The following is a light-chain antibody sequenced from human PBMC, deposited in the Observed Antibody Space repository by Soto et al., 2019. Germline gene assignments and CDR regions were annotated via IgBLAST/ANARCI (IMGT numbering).Light chain of an antibody. CDR2: DVS. CDR1: SSDVGGYNY. CDR3: CSYTTNSTYV. J-gene: IGLJ1*01. V-gene: IGLV2-14*01. Sequence: QSALTQPASVSGSPGQSITISCTGTSSDVGGYNYVSWYQQDPGKAPKLMIYDVSNRPSGVSNRFSGSKSGNTASLTISGLQAEDEADYYCCSYTTNSTYVFGTGTKLTVL.